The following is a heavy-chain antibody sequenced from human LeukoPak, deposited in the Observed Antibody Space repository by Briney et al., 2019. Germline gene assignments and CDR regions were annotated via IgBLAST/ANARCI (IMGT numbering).Heavy chain of an antibody. D-gene: IGHD6-13*01. CDR2: IYYSGST. J-gene: IGHJ1*01. V-gene: IGHV4-59*01. CDR1: GGSISSYY. Sequence: SETLSLTCTVSGGSISSYYWSWIRQPPGKGLEWIGYIYYSGSTNYNPSLKSRVTMSVDTSKDQFSLKLSSVTAADTAVYYCARVMVAAAGTAEYFQHWGQGTLVTVSS. CDR3: ARVMVAAAGTAEYFQH.